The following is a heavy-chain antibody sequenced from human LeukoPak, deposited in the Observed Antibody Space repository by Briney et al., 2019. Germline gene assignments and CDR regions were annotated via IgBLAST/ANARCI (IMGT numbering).Heavy chain of an antibody. CDR2: ISGSGATT. V-gene: IGHV3-23*01. CDR1: GFTFSSYD. Sequence: GGSLRLSCAASGFTFSSYDMSWVRQAPGKGLEWVSAISGSGATTYYADSVKGRFTISRDNSKNTLYLQMHSLRAEDTAVYYCAKDDYYYDSSGYSSWGQGTLVTVSS. J-gene: IGHJ5*02. D-gene: IGHD3-22*01. CDR3: AKDDYYYDSSGYSS.